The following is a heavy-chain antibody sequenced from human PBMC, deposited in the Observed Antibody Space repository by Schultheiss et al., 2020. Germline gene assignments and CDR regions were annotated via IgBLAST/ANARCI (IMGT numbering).Heavy chain of an antibody. D-gene: IGHD3-16*02. CDR2: IYYSGST. J-gene: IGHJ6*02. CDR1: GGSISSGGYY. Sequence: SETLSLTCTVLGGSISSGGYYWSWIRQHPGKGLEWIGYIYYSGSTYYNPSLKSRVTISVDTSKNQFSLKLSSVTAADTAVYYCARGLAVITFGGVIGGGMDVWGQGTTVTVSS. CDR3: ARGLAVITFGGVIGGGMDV. V-gene: IGHV4-31*03.